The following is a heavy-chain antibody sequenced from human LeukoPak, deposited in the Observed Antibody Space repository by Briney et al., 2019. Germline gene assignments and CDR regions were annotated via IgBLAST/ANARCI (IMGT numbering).Heavy chain of an antibody. Sequence: GGSMRLSCAASGFTFSSYGMHWVRQAPGKGLEWVAVIWYDGGNKYYADSVKGRFTISRDNSKNTLYLQMNSLRAEDTAVYYCATSGSYYRFEYWGQGTLVTVSS. D-gene: IGHD1-26*01. CDR3: ATSGSYYRFEY. J-gene: IGHJ4*02. CDR1: GFTFSSYG. V-gene: IGHV3-33*01. CDR2: IWYDGGNK.